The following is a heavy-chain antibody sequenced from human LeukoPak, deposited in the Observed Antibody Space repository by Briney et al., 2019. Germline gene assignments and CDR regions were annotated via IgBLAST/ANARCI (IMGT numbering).Heavy chain of an antibody. J-gene: IGHJ4*02. V-gene: IGHV1-2*02. CDR1: GYTFTGYY. Sequence: ASVKVSCKASGYTFTGYYMHWVRQAPGQGLEWMGWINPNSGGTNYAQKFQGRVTMTRDTSISTAYMELSSLRSEDTAVYYCAIGYYYDSSGYLPRDYWGQGTLVTVSS. CDR3: AIGYYYDSSGYLPRDY. CDR2: INPNSGGT. D-gene: IGHD3-22*01.